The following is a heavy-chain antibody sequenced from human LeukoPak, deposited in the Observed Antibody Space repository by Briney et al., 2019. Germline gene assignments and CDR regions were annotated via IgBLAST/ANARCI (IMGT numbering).Heavy chain of an antibody. CDR2: ISWDGGST. V-gene: IGHV3-43*01. Sequence: GGSLRLSCAASGFTFSSYSMNWVRQAPGKGLEWVSLISWDGGSTYYADSVKGRFTISRDNSKNSLYLQMDSLRTEDTALYCCAKGPKYSSSWHYFDYWGQGTLVTVSS. CDR3: AKGPKYSSSWHYFDY. J-gene: IGHJ4*02. CDR1: GFTFSSYS. D-gene: IGHD6-13*01.